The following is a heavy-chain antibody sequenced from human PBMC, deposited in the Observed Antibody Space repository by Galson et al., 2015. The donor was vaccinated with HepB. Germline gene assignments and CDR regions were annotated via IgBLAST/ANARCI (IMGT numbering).Heavy chain of an antibody. CDR2: ISAYNGNT. CDR3: ASSGNYCSSTSCYSAFDI. D-gene: IGHD2-2*02. J-gene: IGHJ3*02. Sequence: SVKVSCKASGYTFTSYGISWVRQAPGQGLEWMGWISAYNGNTNYAQKLQGRVTMTTDTSTSTAYMELRSLRSDDTAVYYCASSGNYCSSTSCYSAFDIWGQGTMVTVSS. CDR1: GYTFTSYG. V-gene: IGHV1-18*01.